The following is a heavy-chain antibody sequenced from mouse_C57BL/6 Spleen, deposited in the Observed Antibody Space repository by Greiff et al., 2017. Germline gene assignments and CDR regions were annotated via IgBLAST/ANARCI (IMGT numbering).Heavy chain of an antibody. J-gene: IGHJ2*01. V-gene: IGHV1-61*01. D-gene: IGHD1-1*01. CDR1: GYTFTSYW. Sequence: VQLQQPGAELVRPGSSVKLSCKASGYTFTSYWMALVKQRPGQGLECIGNIYPSDSETHYNQKFKDKATLTVDKSSSTAYMQLSSLTSEDSAVYYCARGGSGFDYWGQGTTLTVSS. CDR3: ARGGSGFDY. CDR2: IYPSDSET.